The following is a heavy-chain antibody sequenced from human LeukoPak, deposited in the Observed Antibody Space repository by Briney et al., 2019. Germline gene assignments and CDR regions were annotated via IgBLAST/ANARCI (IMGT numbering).Heavy chain of an antibody. D-gene: IGHD3-10*01. CDR2: FSGTTGDT. J-gene: IGHJ4*02. CDR1: GFTFSSYA. Sequence: GGSLRLSCAASGFTFSSYAVRWVPQAPGKGLEWVSAFSGTTGDTYYADSMKGRFTISRDNSKNTLYLQMNSLRAEDTAVYYCAALTGRYQLWGGDYWGQGTLVTVSS. CDR3: AALTGRYQLWGGDY. V-gene: IGHV3-23*01.